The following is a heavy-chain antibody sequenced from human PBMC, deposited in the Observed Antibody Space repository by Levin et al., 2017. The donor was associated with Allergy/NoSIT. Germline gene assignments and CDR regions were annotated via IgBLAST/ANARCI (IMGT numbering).Heavy chain of an antibody. J-gene: IGHJ4*02. D-gene: IGHD4-17*01. Sequence: PGGSLRLSCAASGFTFSSYGMHWVRQAPGKGLEWVAVISYDGSNKYYADSVKGRFTISRDNSKNTLYLQMNSLRAEDTAVYYCAKDLFVTTVPGGYWGQGTLVTVSS. CDR1: GFTFSSYG. CDR2: ISYDGSNK. CDR3: AKDLFVTTVPGGY. V-gene: IGHV3-30*18.